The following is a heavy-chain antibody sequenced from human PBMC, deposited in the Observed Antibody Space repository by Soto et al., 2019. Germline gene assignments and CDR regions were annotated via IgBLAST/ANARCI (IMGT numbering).Heavy chain of an antibody. CDR1: NYTFNMYG. Sequence: GASVKVSCKASNYTFNMYGISWVRQAPGQGLEWMGWISGYNGNTEYKQKFQGRVTMTTDTSTSTAYMELRSLRADDTAVYYCARVVYYDSSGYYYPWGQGTLVTVSS. D-gene: IGHD3-22*01. J-gene: IGHJ5*02. CDR3: ARVVYYDSSGYYYP. CDR2: ISGYNGNT. V-gene: IGHV1-18*01.